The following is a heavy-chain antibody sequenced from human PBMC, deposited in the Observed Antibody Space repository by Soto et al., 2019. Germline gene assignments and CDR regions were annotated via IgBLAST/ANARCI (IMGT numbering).Heavy chain of an antibody. CDR3: AGDSTMTNLYGMDV. Sequence: SVKVSCKASGGTFSSYSINWVRQAPGQGLEWMGGIFPVFGTANYAQKFQGRVTITADESTTAAYMELSGLRSDDTAVYYCAGDSTMTNLYGMDVWGQGTTVTVSS. CDR1: GGTFSSYS. J-gene: IGHJ6*02. CDR2: IFPVFGTA. V-gene: IGHV1-69*13. D-gene: IGHD3-22*01.